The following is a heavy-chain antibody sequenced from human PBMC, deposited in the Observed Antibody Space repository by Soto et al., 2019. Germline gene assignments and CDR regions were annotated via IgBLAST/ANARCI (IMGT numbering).Heavy chain of an antibody. CDR1: GFTFSSYG. CDR2: ISYDGSNK. J-gene: IGHJ4*02. CDR3: AKDPSMTTVPPLHSAPIDY. D-gene: IGHD4-4*01. V-gene: IGHV3-30*18. Sequence: QVQLVESGGGVVQPGRSLRLSCAASGFTFSSYGMHWVRQAPGKGLEWVAVISYDGSNKYYADSVKGRFTISRDNSKNTLYLQMNSLRAEDTAVYYCAKDPSMTTVPPLHSAPIDYWGQGTLVTVSS.